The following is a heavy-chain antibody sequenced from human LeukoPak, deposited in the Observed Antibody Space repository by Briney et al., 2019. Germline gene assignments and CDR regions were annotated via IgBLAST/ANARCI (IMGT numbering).Heavy chain of an antibody. CDR3: ARDWYNILTGYPHYFDY. J-gene: IGHJ4*01. D-gene: IGHD3-9*01. V-gene: IGHV3-7*01. CDR2: IKRDGSEK. Sequence: PGGSLRLSCAASGFTFSNYWMSWVRQAPGKGLERVANIKRDGSEKHYVDSVRGRFTISRDNAKNSLYLQMNSLRAEDTAVYYCARDWYNILTGYPHYFDYWGHGTLVTVSS. CDR1: GFTFSNYW.